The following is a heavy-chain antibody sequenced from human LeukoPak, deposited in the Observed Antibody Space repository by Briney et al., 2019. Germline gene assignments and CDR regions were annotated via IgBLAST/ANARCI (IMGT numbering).Heavy chain of an antibody. CDR1: GGSISSSSYY. CDR3: ARLYYDSSGYYQICYFDY. V-gene: IGHV4-39*01. J-gene: IGHJ4*02. D-gene: IGHD3-22*01. Sequence: SETLSLTCTVSGGSISSSSYYWGWIRQPPGKGLEWIGSIYYSGSTYYNLSLKSRVTISVDTSKNQFSLNLSSVTAADTAVYYCARLYYDSSGYYQICYFDYWGQGNLVTVSS. CDR2: IYYSGST.